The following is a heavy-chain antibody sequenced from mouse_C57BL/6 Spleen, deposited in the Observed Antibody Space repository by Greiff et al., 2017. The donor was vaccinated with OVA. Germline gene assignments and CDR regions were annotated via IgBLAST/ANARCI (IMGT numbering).Heavy chain of an antibody. D-gene: IGHD2-4*01. CDR2: ISYDGSN. J-gene: IGHJ3*01. CDR1: GYSITSGYY. V-gene: IGHV3-6*01. Sequence: ESGSGLVKPSQSLSLTCSVTGYSITSGYYWNWIRQFPGNKLEWMGYISYDGSNNYNPSLKNRISITRDTSKNQFFLKLNSVTTEDTATYYCARHYDYDGFAYWGQGTLVTVSA. CDR3: ARHYDYDGFAY.